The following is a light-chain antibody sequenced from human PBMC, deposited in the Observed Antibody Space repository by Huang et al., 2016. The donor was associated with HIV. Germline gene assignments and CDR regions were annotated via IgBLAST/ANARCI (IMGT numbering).Light chain of an antibody. Sequence: DIVMTQSPDSLAVSLGERATINCRSSQSGLFNSNDKNYLAWYQQKPGQPPKLLIYWASTRKSGVPDRFSGSGSETDFTLTISSLRAEDMAIYYCQQYYSNPPTFGQGTKVEIK. CDR1: QSGLFNSNDKNY. V-gene: IGKV4-1*01. J-gene: IGKJ1*01. CDR3: QQYYSNPPT. CDR2: WAS.